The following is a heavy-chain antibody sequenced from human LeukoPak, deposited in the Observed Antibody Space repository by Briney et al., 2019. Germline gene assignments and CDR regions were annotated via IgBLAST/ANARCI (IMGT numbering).Heavy chain of an antibody. V-gene: IGHV5-51*01. CDR2: IYPGDSDT. CDR1: GYSFTSYW. J-gene: IGHJ4*02. D-gene: IGHD4-17*01. Sequence: GESLKISCKGSGYSFTSYWIGWVRQMPGKGLEWMGIIYPGDSDTRYSPSFQGQVTISADKSISTAYLQWSSLKASDTAMYYCARPRLDYGGNPYYFDYWGQGTLVTVSS. CDR3: ARPRLDYGGNPYYFDY.